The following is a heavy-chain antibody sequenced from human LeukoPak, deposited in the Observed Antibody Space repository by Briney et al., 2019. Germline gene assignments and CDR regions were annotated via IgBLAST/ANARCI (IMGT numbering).Heavy chain of an antibody. CDR1: GGSFSGYY. V-gene: IGHV4-59*01. D-gene: IGHD1-1*01. CDR2: IYYSGTT. CDR3: ARVSWFPGTSYYYMDV. J-gene: IGHJ6*03. Sequence: SETLSLTCAVYGGSFSGYYWSWIRQPPGKGLEWIGYIYYSGTTNYNPSLKSRVTISVDTSKNQFSLKVSSVTAADTAVYYCARVSWFPGTSYYYMDVWGKGTTVTVSS.